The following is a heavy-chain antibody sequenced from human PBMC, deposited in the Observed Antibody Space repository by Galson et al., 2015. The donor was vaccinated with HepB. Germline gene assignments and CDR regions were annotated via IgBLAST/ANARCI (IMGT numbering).Heavy chain of an antibody. J-gene: IGHJ4*02. CDR2: ISGSSDIT. D-gene: IGHD3-22*01. CDR1: GFTFGRYD. Sequence: SLRLSCAASGFTFGRYDMSWVRQVPGKGLEWVSVISGSSDITYYADSVKGRFTISRDNFKNTLYLQMNSLRAEDTAVYYCAKGNYYDSSGSTGYYFDYWGQGTLVTVSS. CDR3: AKGNYYDSSGSTGYYFDY. V-gene: IGHV3-23*01.